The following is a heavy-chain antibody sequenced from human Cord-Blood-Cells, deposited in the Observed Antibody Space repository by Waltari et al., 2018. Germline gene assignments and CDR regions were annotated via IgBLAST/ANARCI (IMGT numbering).Heavy chain of an antibody. CDR3: ARQQSAAAAIDY. CDR2: IYYSGST. V-gene: IGHV4-39*01. CDR1: GGSISSSSYY. D-gene: IGHD6-25*01. J-gene: IGHJ4*02. Sequence: QLQLQESGPGLVKPSATLSLTCTVSGGSISSSSYYWGWIRQPPGKGLEWIGSIYYSGSTYDTPSLKSRVTISVDTSKNQFSLKLSSVPAADTAVYYCARQQSAAAAIDYWGQGTLVTVSS.